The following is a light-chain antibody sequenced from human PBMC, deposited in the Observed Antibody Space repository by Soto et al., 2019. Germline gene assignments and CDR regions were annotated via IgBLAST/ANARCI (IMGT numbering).Light chain of an antibody. CDR1: QSVSSN. J-gene: IGKJ5*01. V-gene: IGKV3-15*01. Sequence: EIVITQSPATLSVSPGERATLSCRASQSVSSNLAWYQQKPGQAPRLLIYGASTRATSIPARFSGSGSGTEFTLPISSLQSEDFAVYYCPQYNNWPPITFGQGTRLEIK. CDR2: GAS. CDR3: PQYNNWPPIT.